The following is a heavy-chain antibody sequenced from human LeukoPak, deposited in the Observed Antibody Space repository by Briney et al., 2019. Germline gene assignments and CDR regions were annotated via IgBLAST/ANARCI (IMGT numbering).Heavy chain of an antibody. J-gene: IGHJ2*01. CDR1: GGPISSHY. CDR3: ARDLFGYFDL. Sequence: SETLSLTCTVSGGPISSHYWSWIRQPPGKGLEWIGYIYYSGSTNYNPSLKSRVTISVDTSKNQFSLKLSSVTAADTAVYYCARDLFGYFDLWGRGTLVTVSS. V-gene: IGHV4-59*11. D-gene: IGHD2-21*01. CDR2: IYYSGST.